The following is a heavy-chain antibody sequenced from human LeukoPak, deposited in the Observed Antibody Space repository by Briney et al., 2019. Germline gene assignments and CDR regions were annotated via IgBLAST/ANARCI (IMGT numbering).Heavy chain of an antibody. CDR2: IYYSGTT. CDR3: ARGVRWADTFTGYYLSGFDH. CDR1: GGSISSSSYY. V-gene: IGHV4-39*07. Sequence: SETLSLTCTVSGGSISSSSYYWGWIRQPPGKGLEWIGSIYYSGTTYYNPSLKSRVTISVDTSKNQFSLKLTSMTAADTAVYYCARGVRWADTFTGYYLSGFDHWGQGTLVPVSS. D-gene: IGHD3-9*01. J-gene: IGHJ4*02.